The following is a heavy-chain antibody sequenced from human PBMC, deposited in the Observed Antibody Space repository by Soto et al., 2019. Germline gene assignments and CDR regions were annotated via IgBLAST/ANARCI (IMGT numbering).Heavy chain of an antibody. J-gene: IGHJ6*02. CDR3: ARGGVYSTLSYYYYGMDV. D-gene: IGHD6-13*01. CDR1: GFTFDDYG. Sequence: GGSLRLSCAASGFTFDDYGMSWVRQAPGKGLEWVSGINWNGGSTGYADSVKGRFTISRDNAKNSLYLQMNSLRAEDTALYYCARGGVYSTLSYYYYGMDVWGQGTTVTVSS. CDR2: INWNGGST. V-gene: IGHV3-20*04.